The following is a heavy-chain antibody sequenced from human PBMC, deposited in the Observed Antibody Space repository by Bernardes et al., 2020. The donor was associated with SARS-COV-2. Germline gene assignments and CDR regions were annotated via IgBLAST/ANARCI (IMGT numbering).Heavy chain of an antibody. CDR2: IYYSGST. CDR3: ARHGRDCTNGICQTYYYYGLDV. D-gene: IGHD2-8*01. V-gene: IGHV4-59*08. Sequence: SETLSLTCIVSGGSNSFYYWSWIRQVPGKGLEWIGYIYYSGSTSYNPSLKSRVTISIDTSKNQFSLKLNSVSAADTAVYYCARHGRDCTNGICQTYYYYGLDVWGQGTTVTGSS. J-gene: IGHJ6*02. CDR1: GGSNSFYY.